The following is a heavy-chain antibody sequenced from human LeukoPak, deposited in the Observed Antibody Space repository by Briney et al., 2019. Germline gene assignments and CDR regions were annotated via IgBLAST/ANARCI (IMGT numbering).Heavy chain of an antibody. J-gene: IGHJ4*02. V-gene: IGHV3-30*02. CDR2: IRNDGSNK. CDR1: GFIFSSYG. CDR3: AKGGQGFDY. Sequence: GGSLRLSCAAAGFIFSSYGMHWVRQAPGKGLEWVAFIRNDGSNKNYADSVKGRFTISRDNSKNTLHLQMNSLRAEDTALYYCAKGGQGFDYWGQGTLVTVSS.